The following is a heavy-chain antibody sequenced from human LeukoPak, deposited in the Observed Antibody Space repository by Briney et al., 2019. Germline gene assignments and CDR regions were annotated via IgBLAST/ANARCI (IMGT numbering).Heavy chain of an antibody. Sequence: ASVKVSCKASGYTFSIYGTNWVRQAPGQGLEWMGRITTYNGKTHYAQKFQGRVTMTTDTSTNTAFMELRSLRSDDVALYYCATDLRGNVHFDYWGQGTLVTVSS. CDR1: GYTFSIYG. CDR2: ITTYNGKT. J-gene: IGHJ4*02. D-gene: IGHD1-1*01. V-gene: IGHV1-18*03. CDR3: ATDLRGNVHFDY.